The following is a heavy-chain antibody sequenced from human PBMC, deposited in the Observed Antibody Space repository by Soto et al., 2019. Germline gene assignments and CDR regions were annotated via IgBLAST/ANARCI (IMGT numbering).Heavy chain of an antibody. CDR3: APLIDY. V-gene: IGHV3-48*03. J-gene: IGHJ4*02. CDR2: INVRSDIV. Sequence: EIQVVDSGGGLVQPGGSLRLSCTASGFIFSDYGMNWVRQAPGKGLEWVAYINVRSDIVSYADSVKGRFTISRDNAKNSLYLQMNSLRAEDTAVYYCAPLIDYWGQGTLVTVSS. CDR1: GFIFSDYG.